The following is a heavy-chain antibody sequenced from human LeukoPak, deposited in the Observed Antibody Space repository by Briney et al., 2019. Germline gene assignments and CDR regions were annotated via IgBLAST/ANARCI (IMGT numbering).Heavy chain of an antibody. CDR1: GFTFSSYS. Sequence: NPGGSLRLSCAASGFTFSSYSMNWVRQAPGKGLEWVSSISSSSSYIYYADSVKGRFTISGDNAKNSLYLQMNSLRAEDTAVYYCARWVYCSSTSCPDDYWGQGTLVTVSS. CDR3: ARWVYCSSTSCPDDY. D-gene: IGHD2-2*01. CDR2: ISSSSSYI. J-gene: IGHJ4*02. V-gene: IGHV3-21*01.